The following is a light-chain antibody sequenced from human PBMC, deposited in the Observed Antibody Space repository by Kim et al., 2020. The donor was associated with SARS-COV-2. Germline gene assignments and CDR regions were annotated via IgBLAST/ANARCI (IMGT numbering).Light chain of an antibody. J-gene: IGLJ1*01. CDR2: GKN. V-gene: IGLV3-19*01. CDR3: NSRDSSGNHHLSV. CDR1: SLRSYY. Sequence: SSDLTQDPAVSVALGQTVRITCQGDSLRSYYASWYQQKPGQAPVLVIYGKNNRPSGIPDRFSGSSSGNTASLTITGAQAEDEADYYCNSRDSSGNHHLSVFGTGTKVTVL.